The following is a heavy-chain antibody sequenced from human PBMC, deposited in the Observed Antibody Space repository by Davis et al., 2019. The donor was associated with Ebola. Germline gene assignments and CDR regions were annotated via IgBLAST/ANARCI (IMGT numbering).Heavy chain of an antibody. V-gene: IGHV3-7*01. Sequence: PGGSLRLSCAASGFTFSTYWMSWVRQAPGKGLEWVANINEDGSQKYYVDSVKGRFTISRDNAKNTLYLQMSSLRVDDTAVYYCARVQYASTWYIDYWGQGTLVTVSS. D-gene: IGHD2-2*01. J-gene: IGHJ4*02. CDR3: ARVQYASTWYIDY. CDR1: GFTFSTYW. CDR2: INEDGSQK.